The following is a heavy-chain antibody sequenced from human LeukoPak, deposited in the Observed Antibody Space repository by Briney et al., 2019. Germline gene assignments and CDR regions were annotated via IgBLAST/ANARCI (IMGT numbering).Heavy chain of an antibody. CDR1: GYTFTTHD. CDR2: MSPNSGDT. D-gene: IGHD7-27*01. V-gene: IGHV1-8*01. J-gene: IGHJ4*02. CDR3: VRTPPNWGFDY. Sequence: ASVKVSCKASGYTFTTHDINWVRQATGQGLEWLGWMSPNSGDTGYAQKFQGRVTMTSDSSVSTAYMELSSLRSEDTAIYYCVRTPPNWGFDYWGQGTLVTVSS.